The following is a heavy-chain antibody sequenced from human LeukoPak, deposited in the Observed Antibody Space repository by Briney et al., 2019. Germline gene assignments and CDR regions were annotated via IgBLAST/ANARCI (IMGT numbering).Heavy chain of an antibody. D-gene: IGHD6-13*01. J-gene: IGHJ5*02. Sequence: SVKVSCKASGGTFSSYAISWVRQAPGQGLEWMGGIIPIFGTANYAQKFQGRVTITADKSTSTAYMELSSLRSEDTAVYYCAYVAAAGNWFDPWGQGTLVTVSS. CDR1: GGTFSSYA. CDR3: AYVAAAGNWFDP. CDR2: IIPIFGTA. V-gene: IGHV1-69*06.